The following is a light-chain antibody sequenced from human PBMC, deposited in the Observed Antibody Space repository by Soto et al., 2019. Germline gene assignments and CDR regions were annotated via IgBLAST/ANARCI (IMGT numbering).Light chain of an antibody. Sequence: DIVMTQSPDSLAVSLGERATINCKSSQSVLYSSNNKNHLAWYQQKPGQPPKLVIYWASTRESGVPDRSSGSGSGTDFTLTISSLQAEDVATYYCQQSYSTPLTFGGGTKVDIK. CDR1: QSVLYSSNNKNH. CDR2: WAS. J-gene: IGKJ4*01. CDR3: QQSYSTPLT. V-gene: IGKV4-1*01.